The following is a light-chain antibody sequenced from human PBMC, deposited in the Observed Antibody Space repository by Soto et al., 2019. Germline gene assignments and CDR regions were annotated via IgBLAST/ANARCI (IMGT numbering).Light chain of an antibody. CDR2: GAS. V-gene: IGKV3-15*01. J-gene: IGKJ1*01. Sequence: EIVMTQSPATLSVSPGERDTLSCRASQSVSSNYLAWYQQKPGQSPRLLIYGASTRATGIPARFSGSGSGTEFTLTISSLQSEDFAVYYCQQCNNWPRTFGQGTKV. CDR3: QQCNNWPRT. CDR1: QSVSSN.